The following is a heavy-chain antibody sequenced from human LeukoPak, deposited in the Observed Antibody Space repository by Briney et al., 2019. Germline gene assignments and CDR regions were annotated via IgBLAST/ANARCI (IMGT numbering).Heavy chain of an antibody. V-gene: IGHV3-30*02. CDR3: AKDLGLAPSFDY. D-gene: IGHD6-6*01. J-gene: IGHJ4*02. CDR2: IRYDGSNK. Sequence: PGGSLRLSCAASGFTFSSYGMHWVRQAPGKGLEWVAFIRYDGSNKYYADSVKGRFTISRDNSKNTLYLQMNSLRAEDTAVYYCAKDLGLAPSFDYWGQGTLVTVSS. CDR1: GFTFSSYG.